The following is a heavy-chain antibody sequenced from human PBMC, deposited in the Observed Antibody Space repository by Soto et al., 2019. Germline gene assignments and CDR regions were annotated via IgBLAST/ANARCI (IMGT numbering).Heavy chain of an antibody. CDR1: GGSISSGDYY. CDR2: IYYNGST. CDR3: ARDADYDSSGYYLDY. Sequence: PSETLSLTCTVSGGSISSGDYYWSWIRQPPGKGLEWIGYIYYNGSTYYNPSLKSRVTISVDTSKNQFSLKLSSVTAADTAVYYCARDADYDSSGYYLDYWGQGTLVTVSS. V-gene: IGHV4-30-4*01. D-gene: IGHD3-22*01. J-gene: IGHJ4*02.